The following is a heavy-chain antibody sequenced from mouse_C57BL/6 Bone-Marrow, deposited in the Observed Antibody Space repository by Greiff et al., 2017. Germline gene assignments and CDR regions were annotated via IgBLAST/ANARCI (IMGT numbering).Heavy chain of an antibody. CDR3: ARGYYGSRPYWYFDV. V-gene: IGHV1-64*01. Sequence: QVQLQQPGAELVKPGASVKLSCKASGYTFTSYWMHWVKQRPGQGLEWIGMIHPNSGSTNYNEKFKSKATLTVDKSSSTAYMQLSSLTSEDSAVYYCARGYYGSRPYWYFDVWGTGTTVTVSS. J-gene: IGHJ1*03. CDR2: IHPNSGST. CDR1: GYTFTSYW. D-gene: IGHD1-1*01.